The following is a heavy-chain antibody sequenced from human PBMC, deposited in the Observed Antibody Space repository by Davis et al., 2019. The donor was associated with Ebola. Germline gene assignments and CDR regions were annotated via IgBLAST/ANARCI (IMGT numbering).Heavy chain of an antibody. J-gene: IGHJ5*02. V-gene: IGHV1-69*13. D-gene: IGHD2-8*01. CDR1: GGTLSRYT. CDR2: IIPIIGTA. Sequence: SVKVSCKASGGTLSRYTISWVRQAPGQGLEWMGGIIPIIGTANNAQKFQGRVTITADASTNTAYMELRSLRSEDTAVYYCARGPSCTDNGCYRSWFGPWGQGTLVTVSS. CDR3: ARGPSCTDNGCYRSWFGP.